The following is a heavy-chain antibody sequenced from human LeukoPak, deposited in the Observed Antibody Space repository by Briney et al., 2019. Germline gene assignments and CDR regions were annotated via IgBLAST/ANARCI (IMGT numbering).Heavy chain of an antibody. CDR2: IYRDDDK. V-gene: IGHV2-5*02. J-gene: IGHJ4*02. CDR3: AQTGSWSRLYFDY. D-gene: IGHD1-14*01. CDR1: GISLSTTEVG. Sequence: SVPTLVKPTQTLTLTCTFSGISLSTTEVGVGWIRQPPGKALAWLAPIYRDDDKRYSPSLKSILTITKDTSNNQVVLTVTDMDPVDTATYYCAQTGSWSRLYFDYWGQGILVTVSS.